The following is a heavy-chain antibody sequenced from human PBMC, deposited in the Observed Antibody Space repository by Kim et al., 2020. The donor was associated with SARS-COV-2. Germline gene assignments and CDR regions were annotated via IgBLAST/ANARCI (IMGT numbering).Heavy chain of an antibody. J-gene: IGHJ6*02. V-gene: IGHV1-69*13. CDR1: GGTFRSYA. CDR2: IIPIFGTA. D-gene: IGHD6-13*01. Sequence: SVKVSCKASGGTFRSYAISWVRQAPGQGLEWMGGIIPIFGTANYAQKFQGRVTITADESTSTAYMELSSLRSEDTAVYYCARVLDSSSWYVITPTGRYGMDVWGQGTTVTVSS. CDR3: ARVLDSSSWYVITPTGRYGMDV.